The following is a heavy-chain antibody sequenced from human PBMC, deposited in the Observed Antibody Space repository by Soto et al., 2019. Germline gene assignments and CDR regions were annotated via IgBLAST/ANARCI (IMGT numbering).Heavy chain of an antibody. CDR3: ARELQGLYYFDY. CDR1: GYTFISYA. CDR2: INAGNGNT. J-gene: IGHJ4*02. Sequence: ASVKVSCKASGYTFISYAIHWVRQAPGQRLEWMGWINAGNGNTKYSQKFQGRVTIARDTSASTAYMELTSLRSEDTAVYYCARELQGLYYFDYWGQGTLVTVSS. D-gene: IGHD2-15*01. V-gene: IGHV1-3*01.